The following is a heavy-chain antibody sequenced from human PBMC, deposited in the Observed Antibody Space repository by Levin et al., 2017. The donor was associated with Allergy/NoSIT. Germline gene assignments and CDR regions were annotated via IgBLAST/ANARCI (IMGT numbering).Heavy chain of an antibody. V-gene: IGHV3-23*01. CDR1: GFTFSSYA. CDR3: AKCISPYYLMDV. D-gene: IGHD2-8*01. Sequence: GGSLRLSCAASGFTFSSYAMTWVRQSPGKGLEWVSTVTGNGGSTYYADSVKGRFTISRDNSRNTLYLQMDSLRAEDTAVYNCAKCISPYYLMDVWGQGTTVTVSS. J-gene: IGHJ6*02. CDR2: VTGNGGST.